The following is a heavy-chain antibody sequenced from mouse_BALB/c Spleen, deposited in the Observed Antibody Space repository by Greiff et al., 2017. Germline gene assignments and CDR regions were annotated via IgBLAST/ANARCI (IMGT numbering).Heavy chain of an antibody. CDR3: ARQLGLVDY. CDR1: GFNIKDTY. D-gene: IGHD3-1*01. CDR2: IDPANGNT. V-gene: IGHV14-3*02. J-gene: IGHJ2*01. Sequence: EVQGVESGAELVKPGASVKLSCTASGFNIKDTYMHWVKQRPEQGLEWIGRIDPANGNTKYDPKFQGKATITADTSSNTAYLQLSSLTSEDTAVYYCARQLGLVDYWGQGTTLTVSS.